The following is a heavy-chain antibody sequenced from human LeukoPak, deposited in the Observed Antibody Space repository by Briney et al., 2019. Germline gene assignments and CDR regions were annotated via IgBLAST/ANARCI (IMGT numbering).Heavy chain of an antibody. CDR3: ARVSGVGTDDAFDI. Sequence: SVKVSCKASGGTFSSYAISWVRQAPGQGLEWMGGIIPIFGTANYAQKFQGRVTITTDESTSTAYMELSSLRSEDTAVYYCARVSGVGTDDAFDIWGQGTMVTVSS. CDR1: GGTFSSYA. D-gene: IGHD2-8*02. V-gene: IGHV1-69*05. CDR2: IIPIFGTA. J-gene: IGHJ3*02.